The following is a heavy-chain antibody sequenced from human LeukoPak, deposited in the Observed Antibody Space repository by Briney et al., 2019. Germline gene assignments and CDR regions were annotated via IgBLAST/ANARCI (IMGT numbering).Heavy chain of an antibody. CDR1: GFTVSSYW. CDR2: INRDGSQK. V-gene: IGHV3-7*05. J-gene: IGHJ3*02. D-gene: IGHD3-22*01. CDR3: SVVSDAFDI. Sequence: GGSLRLSCAASGFTVSSYWMTWVRQAPGKGLEWVANINRDGSQKSYVDSVKGRFTISRDNAKNSLYLQMDSLRAEDTAVYYCSVVSDAFDIWGQGTMVTVSS.